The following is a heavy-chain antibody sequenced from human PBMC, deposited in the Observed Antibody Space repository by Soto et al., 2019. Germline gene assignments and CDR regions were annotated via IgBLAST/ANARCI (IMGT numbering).Heavy chain of an antibody. J-gene: IGHJ4*02. V-gene: IGHV4-59*08. CDR3: ARHDGSRSTDY. CDR1: GGSISSDY. D-gene: IGHD3-10*01. Sequence: QVQLQESGPGLVKPSGTLSLTCTVSGGSISSDYWNWIRQPPGKGLEWIGYIHSGSTTYSASLRSRVTISVDTSKNLFSLKLSSVTAADTAVYFCARHDGSRSTDYWGQGTLVTVSS. CDR2: IHSGST.